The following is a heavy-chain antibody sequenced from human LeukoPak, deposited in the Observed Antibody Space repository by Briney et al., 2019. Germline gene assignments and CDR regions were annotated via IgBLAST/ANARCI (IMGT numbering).Heavy chain of an antibody. J-gene: IGHJ4*02. Sequence: SETLSLTCAVYGGSFSGYYWSWIRQPPGKGLEWIGEINHSGSTNYNPSLKSRVTISVDTSKNQFSLKLSSVTAADTAVYYCARGQGYYDSSGYFGPYDYWGQGTLVTVSS. V-gene: IGHV4-34*01. CDR2: INHSGST. CDR3: ARGQGYYDSSGYFGPYDY. CDR1: GGSFSGYY. D-gene: IGHD3-22*01.